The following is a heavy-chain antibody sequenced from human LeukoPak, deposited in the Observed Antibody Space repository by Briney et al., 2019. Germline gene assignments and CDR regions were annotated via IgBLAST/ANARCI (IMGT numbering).Heavy chain of an antibody. V-gene: IGHV4-59*01. CDR3: ARPDENFDILTGYFRY. D-gene: IGHD3-9*01. Sequence: SETLSLTCDVSGGSITNFYWSWVRQSPGKGLEWIGHIYYSGSTTYNPSLRTRVNISLDTSKKVFFLNLNSLTAADTAVYYCARPDENFDILTGYFRYWGQGTLVSVSS. J-gene: IGHJ4*02. CDR2: IYYSGST. CDR1: GGSITNFY.